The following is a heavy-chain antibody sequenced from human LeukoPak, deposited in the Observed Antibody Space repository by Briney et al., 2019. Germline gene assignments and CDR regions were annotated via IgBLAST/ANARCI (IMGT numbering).Heavy chain of an antibody. D-gene: IGHD2-15*01. J-gene: IGHJ4*02. CDR1: GFTFSSYS. V-gene: IGHV3-21*01. Sequence: GGSLRLSCAASGFTFSSYSMNWVRQAPGKGLGWVSSISSSSSYIYYADSVKGRFTISRDNAKNSLYLQMNSLRAEDTAVYYCARDRSVASNFNYWGQGTLVTVSS. CDR2: ISSSSSYI. CDR3: ARDRSVASNFNY.